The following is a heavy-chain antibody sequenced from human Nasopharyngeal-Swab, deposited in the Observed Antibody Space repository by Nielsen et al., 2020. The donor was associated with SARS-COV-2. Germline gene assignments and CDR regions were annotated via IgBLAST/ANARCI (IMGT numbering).Heavy chain of an antibody. J-gene: IGHJ4*02. D-gene: IGHD3-22*01. V-gene: IGHV1-2*02. CDR3: ARDYYDNYDSDY. CDR1: GDTFTDDY. CDR2: INPDSGDT. Sequence: ASVKVSCKTSGDTFTDDYIHWWRHVPGQGLEWVGCINPDSGDTQYAQKFQGRVTVTSDRSRSTAYIDLSRLRSDDTAVYYCARDYYDNYDSDYWGQGTLVTVSS.